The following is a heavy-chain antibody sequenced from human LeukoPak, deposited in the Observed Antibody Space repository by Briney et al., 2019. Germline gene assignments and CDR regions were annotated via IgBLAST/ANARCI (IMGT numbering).Heavy chain of an antibody. V-gene: IGHV1-46*01. CDR3: ARDNSIADLGWWFDP. CDR1: GYIFTNHY. J-gene: IGHJ5*02. CDR2: INPSGSST. D-gene: IGHD4-23*01. Sequence: ASVKGSCKASGYIFTNHYMHWVREAPGQGLEWMGLINPSGSSTLYAEKFRGRIIMTRDMSTATDYMELSSLRSEDTAVYYCARDNSIADLGWWFDPWGQGTLVTVSS.